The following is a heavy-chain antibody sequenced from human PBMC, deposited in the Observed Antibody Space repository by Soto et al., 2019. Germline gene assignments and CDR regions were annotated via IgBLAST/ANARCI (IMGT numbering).Heavy chain of an antibody. CDR1: GYAVTEVS. V-gene: IGHV1-24*01. CDR3: AIARTLLEARYRVASALDV. D-gene: IGHD5-12*01. J-gene: IGHJ6*02. CDR2: FDPADGER. Sequence: QVNLVQSGDEVKQPGASVKVSCKLSGYAVTEVSMHWVRQRPGKGPEWLGGFDPADGERIYSQNFQGRVSMTEDTSTDAAVMELSSLTSADTAINYWAIARTLLEARYRVASALDVRGQGTAVIVSS.